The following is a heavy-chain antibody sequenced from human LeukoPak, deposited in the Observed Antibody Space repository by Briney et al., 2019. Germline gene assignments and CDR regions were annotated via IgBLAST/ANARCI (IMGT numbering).Heavy chain of an antibody. J-gene: IGHJ6*02. V-gene: IGHV4-34*01. Sequence: SETLSLTCAVYGGSFSGYYWSWIRQPPGKGLEWLGEINHSGSTNYNPSLKSRVTISVDTSKNQFSLKLSSVTAADTAVYYCARGPTIYGSYGYYYYYGMDVWGQGTTVTVSS. CDR1: GGSFSGYY. CDR2: INHSGST. CDR3: ARGPTIYGSYGYYYYYGMDV. D-gene: IGHD4-17*01.